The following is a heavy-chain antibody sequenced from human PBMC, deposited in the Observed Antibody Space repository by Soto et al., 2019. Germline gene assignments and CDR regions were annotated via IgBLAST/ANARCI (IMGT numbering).Heavy chain of an antibody. CDR1: GGSISSSSDY. J-gene: IGHJ3*02. D-gene: IGHD3-16*02. Sequence: TSETLSLTXTVSGGSISSSSDYWGWIRQPPGKGLEWIGSIYYSGSTYYNPSLKSRVTISVDTSKNQFSLKLSSVTAADTAVYYCATTKYYDYIWGSYRLGAFDIWGQGTMVTVSS. CDR3: ATTKYYDYIWGSYRLGAFDI. CDR2: IYYSGST. V-gene: IGHV4-39*01.